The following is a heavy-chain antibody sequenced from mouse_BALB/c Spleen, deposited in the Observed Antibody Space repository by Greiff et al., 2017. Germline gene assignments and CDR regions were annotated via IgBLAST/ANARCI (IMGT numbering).Heavy chain of an antibody. D-gene: IGHD1-1*01. CDR2: IYPGDGDT. J-gene: IGHJ2*01. CDR3: ASGSSFDY. Sequence: QVQLQQSGAELARPGASVKLSCKASGYTFTSYWMQWVKQRPGQGLEWIGAIYPGDGDTRYTQKFKGKATLTADKSSSTAYMQLSSLASEDSAVYYCASGSSFDYWGQGTTLTVSS. CDR1: GYTFTSYW. V-gene: IGHV1-87*01.